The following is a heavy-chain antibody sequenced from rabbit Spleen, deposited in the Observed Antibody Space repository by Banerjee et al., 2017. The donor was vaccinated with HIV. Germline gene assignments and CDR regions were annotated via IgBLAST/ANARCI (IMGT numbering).Heavy chain of an antibody. CDR3: ARQISDDGHDL. CDR1: GFSFSNKYY. V-gene: IGHV1S43*01. CDR2: IDSGTNKI. Sequence: QQQLVESGGGLVQPEGSLTLTCTASGFSFSNKYYMCWVRQAPGKGLEWIACIDSGTNKIWYASWVNGRFSISRSTSLKTVTLQMTSLTAADTASYFCARQISDDGHDLWGPGTLVTVS. D-gene: IGHD1-1*01. J-gene: IGHJ4*01.